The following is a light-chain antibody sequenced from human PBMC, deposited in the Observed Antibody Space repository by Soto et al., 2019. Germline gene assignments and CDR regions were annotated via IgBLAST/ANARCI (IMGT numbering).Light chain of an antibody. Sequence: DIPMTQSACSVYASVGDTVTITCRASQDVSTWLAWYQQRPGTAPNLLIKAASSLKIGVPSRFSGSGSGTDYTLTIAGLEPEEFANYYYQQGLSFPITLGQGKRLDIK. J-gene: IGKJ5*01. CDR3: QQGLSFPIT. CDR2: AAS. V-gene: IGKV1-12*01. CDR1: QDVSTW.